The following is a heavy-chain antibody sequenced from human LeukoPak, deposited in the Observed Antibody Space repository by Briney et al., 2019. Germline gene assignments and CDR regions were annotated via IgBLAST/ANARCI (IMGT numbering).Heavy chain of an antibody. V-gene: IGHV3-7*01. CDR1: GFTFSSYW. D-gene: IGHD1-26*01. CDR2: IKQDGSEK. J-gene: IGHJ6*02. Sequence: GGSLRLSCAASGFTFSSYWMSWVRQAPGKGLEWVANIKQDGSEKYYVDSVKGRFTISRDNAKNPLYLQMNSLRAEDTAVYYCARVDWSQAGYSGSYSWSYTNYYYYGMDVWGQGTTVTVSS. CDR3: ARVDWSQAGYSGSYSWSYTNYYYYGMDV.